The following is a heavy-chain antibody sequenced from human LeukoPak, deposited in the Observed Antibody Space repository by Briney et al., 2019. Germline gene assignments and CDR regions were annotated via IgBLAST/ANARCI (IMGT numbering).Heavy chain of an antibody. D-gene: IGHD3-3*01. J-gene: IGHJ3*02. V-gene: IGHV4-59*08. CDR1: GGSISSYY. Sequence: SETLSLTCAVSGGSISSYYWSWIRQPPGKGLEWIGYIYYSGSTNYNPSLKSRVTISVDTSKNQFSLKLSSVTAADTAVYYCARQSGDAFDIWGQGTMVTVSS. CDR3: ARQSGDAFDI. CDR2: IYYSGST.